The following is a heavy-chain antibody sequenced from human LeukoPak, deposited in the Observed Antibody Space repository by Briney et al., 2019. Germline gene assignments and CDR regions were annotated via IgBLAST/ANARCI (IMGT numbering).Heavy chain of an antibody. CDR1: GFTFSFYD. CDR2: INSHGDST. Sequence: GGSLRLSCSASGFTFSFYDMHWVRQAPGKGLEYVSAINSHGDSTYYADSVRGRSTLSRDNSKNTLYLQMNSLRAEDTAVYYCAKGQLWFGEFSYFDYWGQGTLVTVSS. V-gene: IGHV3-64*04. CDR3: AKGQLWFGEFSYFDY. D-gene: IGHD3-10*01. J-gene: IGHJ4*02.